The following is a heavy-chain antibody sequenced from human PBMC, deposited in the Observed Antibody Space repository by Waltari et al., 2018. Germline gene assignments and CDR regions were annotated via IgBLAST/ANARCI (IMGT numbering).Heavy chain of an antibody. D-gene: IGHD6-19*01. CDR2: ISDYNGKT. CDR1: GYTFTRYG. V-gene: IGHV1-18*01. Sequence: QVQLVQSGAEVTKPGASVKVSCKASGYTFTRYGISSVRQAPGQGLEWMGWISDYNGKTNYAQKLQGRVTMTTDTATSTAYMELRSLRSDDTAVYYCARDEGLGSGWFYDYWGQGTLVTVSS. CDR3: ARDEGLGSGWFYDY. J-gene: IGHJ4*02.